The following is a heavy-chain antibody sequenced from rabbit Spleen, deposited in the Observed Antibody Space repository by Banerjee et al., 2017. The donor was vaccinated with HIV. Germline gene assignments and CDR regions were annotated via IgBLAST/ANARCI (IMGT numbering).Heavy chain of an antibody. Sequence: QQLEESGGGLVKPGASLTLTCTASGFDFSSDYYMCWVRQAPGKGLEWIACIYFVNSASAYATWAKGRFTISKTSSTTVTLQMTSLTAADTATYFCARSAGGGGSTYSYFNLWGPGTLVTVS. D-gene: IGHD6-1*01. CDR3: ARSAGGGGSTYSYFNL. V-gene: IGHV1S40*01. CDR2: IYFVNSAS. CDR1: GFDFSSDYY. J-gene: IGHJ4*01.